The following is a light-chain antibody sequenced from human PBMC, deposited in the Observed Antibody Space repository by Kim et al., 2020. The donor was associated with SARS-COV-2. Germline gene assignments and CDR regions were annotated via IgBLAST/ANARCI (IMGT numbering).Light chain of an antibody. CDR3: QQYSSYPWT. Sequence: DIQMTQSPSTLSASVGDRVTITCRASQSIRNWLAWYQQTPGKAPKLLIYEAFSLESGVPSRFSGSVSGTEFTLTISSLQPEDFATYYCQQYSSYPWTFGQGTKVEIK. J-gene: IGKJ1*01. CDR2: EAF. CDR1: QSIRNW. V-gene: IGKV1-5*03.